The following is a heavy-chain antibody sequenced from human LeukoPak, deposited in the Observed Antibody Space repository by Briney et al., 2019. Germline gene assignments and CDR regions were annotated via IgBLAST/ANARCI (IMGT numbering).Heavy chain of an antibody. J-gene: IGHJ4*02. CDR1: GGSISSSSYY. V-gene: IGHV4-39*01. CDR3: ARRPYSSPSGSGDY. D-gene: IGHD6-6*01. CDR2: IYYSGST. Sequence: SETLSLTCTVSGGSISSSSYYWGWIRQPPGKGLEWIGSIYYSGSTYYNPSLKSRVTISVDTSKNQFSLKLSSVTAADTAVYYCARRPYSSPSGSGDYWGQGTLVTVSS.